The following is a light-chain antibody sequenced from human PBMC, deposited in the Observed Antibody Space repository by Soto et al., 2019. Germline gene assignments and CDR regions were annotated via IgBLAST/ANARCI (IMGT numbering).Light chain of an antibody. CDR1: SSDVGGYEY. Sequence: QSVLTQPPSASGSLGQSVTISCTGSSSDVGGYEYVAWYQQHPGKAPKLMIFEVNKRPSGVPNRFSGSKSGNTASLTVSGLQAEDEAAYYCSSFAGANIWVFGGGTQLTVL. CDR3: SSFAGANIWV. J-gene: IGLJ3*02. V-gene: IGLV2-8*01. CDR2: EVN.